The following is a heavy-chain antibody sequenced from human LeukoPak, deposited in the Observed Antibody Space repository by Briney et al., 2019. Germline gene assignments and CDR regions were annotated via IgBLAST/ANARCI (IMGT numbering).Heavy chain of an antibody. V-gene: IGHV1-18*01. CDR1: GYTFTSYA. J-gene: IGHJ4*02. CDR3: ARDERSGWLARSVWYFDY. CDR2: ISAYNGNT. Sequence: GAPVKVSCKASGYTFTSYAISWVRQAPGQGLEWMGWISAYNGNTNYAQKLQGRVTMTTDTSTSTAYMELRSLRSDDTAVYYCARDERSGWLARSVWYFDYWGQGTLVSVSS. D-gene: IGHD6-19*01.